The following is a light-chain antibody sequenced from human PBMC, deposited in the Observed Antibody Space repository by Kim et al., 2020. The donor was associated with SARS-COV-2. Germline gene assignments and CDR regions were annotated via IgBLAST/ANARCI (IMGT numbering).Light chain of an antibody. CDR2: EVS. V-gene: IGLV2-8*01. CDR1: SSDVGGYNY. CDR3: SSYAGSNNPV. J-gene: IGLJ3*02. Sequence: QSVTISCTGTSSDVGGYNYVSWYQQHPGKAPNLMIYEVSKRPSGVPDRFSGSKSGNTASLTVSGLQAEDEADYYCSSYAGSNNPVFGGGTQLTVL.